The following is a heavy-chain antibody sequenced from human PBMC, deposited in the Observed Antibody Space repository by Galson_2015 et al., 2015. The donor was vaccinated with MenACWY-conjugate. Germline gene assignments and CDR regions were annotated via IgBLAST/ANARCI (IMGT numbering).Heavy chain of an antibody. D-gene: IGHD3-10*01. J-gene: IGHJ4*02. Sequence: LSLACTGSGVSIRRGGYYWCWIRQHSGKGLEWIGFIYYSGSTYRNASLKSRVAMSVDTSRNQFSVDLRSVTAADTAVYYCARKSGSGSYYEASFDYWGQGTLVTVSS. CDR3: ARKSGSGSYYEASFDY. CDR1: GVSIRRGGYY. V-gene: IGHV4-31*03. CDR2: IYYSGST.